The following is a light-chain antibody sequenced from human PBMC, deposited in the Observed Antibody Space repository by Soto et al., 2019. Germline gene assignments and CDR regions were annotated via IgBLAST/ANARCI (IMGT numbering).Light chain of an antibody. CDR2: LGS. J-gene: IGKJ2*01. CDR3: MQALQTPRYT. CDR1: QSLLHSNGYNY. Sequence: DLVMTQSPLSLPVTPGEPASISCRSSQSLLHSNGYNYLDWYLQKPGQSPQLLIYLGSNRASGVTDRFSGSGSGADFTLKISRVEAEDVWVYYCMQALQTPRYTFGQGTKLEIK. V-gene: IGKV2-28*01.